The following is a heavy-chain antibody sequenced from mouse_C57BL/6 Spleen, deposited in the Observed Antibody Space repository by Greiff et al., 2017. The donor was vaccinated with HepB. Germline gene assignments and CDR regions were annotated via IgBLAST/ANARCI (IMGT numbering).Heavy chain of an antibody. CDR3: ARTGTGDY. CDR1: GYTFTSYT. Sequence: VKLMESGAELARPGASVKMSCKASGYTFTSYTMHWVKQRPGQGLEWIGYINPSSGYTKYNQKFKDKATLTADKSSSTAYMQLSSLTSEDSAVYYCARTGTGDYWGQGTTLTVSS. J-gene: IGHJ2*01. D-gene: IGHD4-1*01. V-gene: IGHV1-4*01. CDR2: INPSSGYT.